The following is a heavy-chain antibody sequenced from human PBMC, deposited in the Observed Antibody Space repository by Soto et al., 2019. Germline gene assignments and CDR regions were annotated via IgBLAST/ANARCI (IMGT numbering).Heavy chain of an antibody. V-gene: IGHV3-23*01. D-gene: IGHD1-20*01. CDR2: IGSVGGDT. CDR3: VKDRMAYNSVWDPFDI. Sequence: EVQLLESGGGLVQPGGSLRLSCAASGFTFYSYAMSWVRQAPGKGLEWVSTIGSVGGDTYYADSVKGRFNISRDDSKNTLLLQMISLRAEDTAVYYCVKDRMAYNSVWDPFDIWGQGTMVTVSS. J-gene: IGHJ3*02. CDR1: GFTFYSYA.